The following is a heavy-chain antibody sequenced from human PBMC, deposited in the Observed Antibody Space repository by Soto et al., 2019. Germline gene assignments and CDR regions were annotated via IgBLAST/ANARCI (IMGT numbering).Heavy chain of an antibody. CDR3: ARDGGYGGNFAFDI. CDR1: GFTFSNYW. CDR2: INWNGGST. Sequence: GGSLRLSCAASGFTFSNYWMHWVRQAPGKGLVWVSGINWNGGSTGYADSVKGRFTISRDNAKNSLYLQMNSLRAEDTALYYCARDGGYGGNFAFDIWGQGTMVTVSS. J-gene: IGHJ3*02. D-gene: IGHD2-21*02. V-gene: IGHV3-20*04.